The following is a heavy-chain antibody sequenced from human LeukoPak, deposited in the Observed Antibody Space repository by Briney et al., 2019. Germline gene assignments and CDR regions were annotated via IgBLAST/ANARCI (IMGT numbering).Heavy chain of an antibody. V-gene: IGHV1-2*02. CDR2: INPNSGGT. CDR3: ARDRKQWLVRSGWFDP. Sequence: ASVKVSCKASGYTFTSYGISWVRQAPGQGLEWMGWINPNSGGTNYAQKFQGRVTMTRDTSISTAYMELSRLRSDDTAVYYCARDRKQWLVRSGWFDPWGQGTLVTVSS. D-gene: IGHD6-19*01. J-gene: IGHJ5*02. CDR1: GYTFTSYG.